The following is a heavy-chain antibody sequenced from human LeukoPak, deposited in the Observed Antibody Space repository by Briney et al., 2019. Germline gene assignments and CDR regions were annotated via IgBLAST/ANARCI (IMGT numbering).Heavy chain of an antibody. CDR2: IISKTAGETT. CDR1: GFTFSNAW. J-gene: IGHJ3*02. D-gene: IGHD3-22*01. V-gene: IGHV3-15*01. CDR3: TASSGSDAFDT. Sequence: GGSLRLSCAASGFTFSNAWMSWVRQAPGKGLEWVGRIISKTAGETTHYAAPVKGRFTVSRDDSKNTLYLQMSSLKTEDTALYYCTASSGSDAFDTWGQGTMVTVSS.